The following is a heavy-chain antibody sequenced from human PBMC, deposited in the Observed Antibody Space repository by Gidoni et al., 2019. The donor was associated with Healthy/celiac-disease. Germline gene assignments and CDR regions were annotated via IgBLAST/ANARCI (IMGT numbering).Heavy chain of an antibody. J-gene: IGHJ4*02. D-gene: IGHD4-17*01. V-gene: IGHV3-73*02. CDR1: AFTFRGSA. CDR2: IRSKANSDAT. CDR3: TTDDYGDYSFDY. Sequence: EVQLVESGGGLVQPVGSLKLSCPACAFTFRGSAMHWVRKASGKGLEGVGRIRSKANSDATAYAASVKGRFTISRDDSKNTAYLQMNSLKTEDTAVYYCTTDDYGDYSFDYWGQGTLVTVSS.